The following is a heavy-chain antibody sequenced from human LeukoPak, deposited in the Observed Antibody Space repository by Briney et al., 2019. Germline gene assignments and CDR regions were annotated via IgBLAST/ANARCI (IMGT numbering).Heavy chain of an antibody. CDR3: ARDGDYGDYSDY. J-gene: IGHJ4*02. V-gene: IGHV3-11*05. D-gene: IGHD4-17*01. Sequence: GGSLRLSCAASGFPFSDYYMSWIRQAPGKGLEWVSYISSSSDYTNYADSVKGRFTTSRENAKNSLYLQMNSLRAEDTAVYYCARDGDYGDYSDYGGEGTLVTVPS. CDR1: GFPFSDYY. CDR2: ISSSSDYT.